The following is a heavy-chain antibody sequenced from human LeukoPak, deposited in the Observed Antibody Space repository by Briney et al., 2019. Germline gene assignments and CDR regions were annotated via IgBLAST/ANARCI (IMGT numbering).Heavy chain of an antibody. CDR3: ARRGYYGSGSYAVLFDY. D-gene: IGHD3-10*01. Sequence: SETLSLTCTVSGGSISSGSYYWGWIRQPPGKGLEWIGSIYYSGSTYYNPSLKSRVTISVDTSKNQFSLKLSSVTAADTAVYYCARRGYYGSGSYAVLFDYWGQGTLVTVSS. J-gene: IGHJ4*02. CDR1: GGSISSGSYY. V-gene: IGHV4-39*01. CDR2: IYYSGST.